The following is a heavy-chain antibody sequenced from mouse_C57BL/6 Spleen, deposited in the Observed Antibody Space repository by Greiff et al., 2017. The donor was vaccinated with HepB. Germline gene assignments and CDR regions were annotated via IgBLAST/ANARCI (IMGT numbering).Heavy chain of an antibody. CDR2: IWSGGST. Sequence: QVQLKESGPGLVQPSQSLSITCTVSGFSLTSYGVHWVRQSPGKGLEWLGVIWSGGSTDYNAACISRLSISKDNSKSQVFFKMNSLQADDTAIYYCARKDYYFDYWGQGTTLTVSS. CDR3: ARKDYYFDY. J-gene: IGHJ2*01. V-gene: IGHV2-2*01. CDR1: GFSLTSYG.